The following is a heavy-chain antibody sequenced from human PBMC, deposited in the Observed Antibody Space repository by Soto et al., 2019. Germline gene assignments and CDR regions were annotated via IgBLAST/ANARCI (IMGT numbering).Heavy chain of an antibody. D-gene: IGHD3-16*02. CDR2: IKHDTSEA. J-gene: IGHJ4*02. CDR3: ARDGFLFSGPYRPSRFDY. CDR1: GFKFSDYW. Sequence: DVQLVESGGGWVQPGRSLRLSCAASGFKFSDYWMSWVRQAPGKGLEWVGNIKHDTSEAHYADSVKGRFTLTRDNIKNCVLLQMRDLRADDTASYYWARDGFLFSGPYRPSRFDYWGLGALVTVSS. V-gene: IGHV3-7*03.